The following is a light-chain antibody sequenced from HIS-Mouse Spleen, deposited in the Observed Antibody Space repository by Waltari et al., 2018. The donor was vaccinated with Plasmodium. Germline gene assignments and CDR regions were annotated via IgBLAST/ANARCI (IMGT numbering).Light chain of an antibody. CDR1: RSNVGVYNY. J-gene: IGLJ2*01. CDR3: SSYAGSNNLV. CDR2: EVS. V-gene: IGLV2-8*01. Sequence: QSALTQPPPASGSPGQSVIISCTGTRSNVGVYNYVSWYQQHPDKAPKLMIYEVSKRPSGVPDRCCGAKSGNTASLTVSGLQAEDEADYYCSSYAGSNNLVFGGGTKLTVL.